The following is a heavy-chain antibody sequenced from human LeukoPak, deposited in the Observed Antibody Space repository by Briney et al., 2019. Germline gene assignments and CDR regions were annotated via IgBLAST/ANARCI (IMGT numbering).Heavy chain of an antibody. CDR1: GCTLTELS. J-gene: IGHJ6*04. CDR2: FDPEDGET. V-gene: IGHV1-24*01. CDR3: ATRNSSITRIHRIYYYYVMDV. Sequence: ASVKVSCKVSGCTLTELSMHWVRQAPGKGLEWMGGFDPEDGETIYAQKFLGRVTMTEDTSTDTAYMELSSLRSEDTAVYFCATRNSSITRIHRIYYYYVMDVWAKGTTVTVSS. D-gene: IGHD2-2*01.